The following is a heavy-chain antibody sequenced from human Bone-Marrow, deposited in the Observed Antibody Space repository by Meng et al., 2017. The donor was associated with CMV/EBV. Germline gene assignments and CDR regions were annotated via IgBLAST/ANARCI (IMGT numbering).Heavy chain of an antibody. CDR3: AKDGDFWSGYPRGMDF. Sequence: GGSLRLSCAASGFTFSSYGTHWVRQAPGKGLEWVAFIRYDGSNKYYADSVKGRFTISRDNSKNTLYLQMNSLRAEDTAVYYCAKDGDFWSGYPRGMDFWGQGTTVTVSS. CDR1: GFTFSSYG. V-gene: IGHV3-30*02. CDR2: IRYDGSNK. D-gene: IGHD3-3*01. J-gene: IGHJ6*02.